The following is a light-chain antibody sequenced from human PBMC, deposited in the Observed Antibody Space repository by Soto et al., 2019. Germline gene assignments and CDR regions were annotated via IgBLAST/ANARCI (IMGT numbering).Light chain of an antibody. J-gene: IGLJ1*01. CDR2: EVS. CDR3: SSYTSISTYV. Sequence: QSALTQPASVSGSPGQSITISCTGTSSDVGGYNYVSWYQQHPGKAPKLMIYEVSNRPSGVSNRFSGSKSGNTASLTISGLQADVEADYYCSSYTSISTYVFGTGTKVTGL. CDR1: SSDVGGYNY. V-gene: IGLV2-14*01.